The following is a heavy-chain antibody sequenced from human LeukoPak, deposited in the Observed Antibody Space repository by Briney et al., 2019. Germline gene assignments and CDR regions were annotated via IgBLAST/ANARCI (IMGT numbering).Heavy chain of an antibody. CDR3: ARSRFLEWLTTWFDP. CDR1: GYTFTSYA. V-gene: IGHV1-3*01. D-gene: IGHD3-3*01. CDR2: INAGNGNT. Sequence: ASVKVSCKASGYTFTSYAMHWVRQAPGQRLEWMGWINAGNGNTKYSQKFQGRVTITRDTSASTAYMELSSLRSEDTAVYYCARSRFLEWLTTWFDPWGQGTLVSVSS. J-gene: IGHJ5*02.